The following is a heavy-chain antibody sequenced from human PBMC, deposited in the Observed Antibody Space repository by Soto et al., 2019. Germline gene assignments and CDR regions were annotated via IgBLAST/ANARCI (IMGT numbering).Heavy chain of an antibody. D-gene: IGHD3-10*01. V-gene: IGHV3-23*04. CDR3: ARVRFGELV. Sequence: EVHLVESGGGLVQPGGSLRLSCAASGFTFSSYAMSWVRQAPGKGLEWVSIIGVGGGDRYYPESVKGRFTISRDNSRDTLYLEMNSLRDEDTAVYYCARVRFGELVWGQGTLVTVSS. J-gene: IGHJ4*02. CDR2: IGVGGGDR. CDR1: GFTFSSYA.